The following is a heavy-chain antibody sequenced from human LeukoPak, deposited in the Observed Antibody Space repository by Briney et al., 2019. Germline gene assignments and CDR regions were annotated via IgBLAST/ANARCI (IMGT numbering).Heavy chain of an antibody. V-gene: IGHV4-34*01. J-gene: IGHJ4*02. CDR1: GGSFSGYY. Sequence: SETLSLTCAVYGGSFSGYYWSWIRQPPGKGLEWIGEINHSGSTNYNPSLKSRVTISVDTSKNQFPLKLSSVTAADTAVYYCARAGALRYFDWLYDYWGQGTLVTVSS. D-gene: IGHD3-9*01. CDR2: INHSGST. CDR3: ARAGALRYFDWLYDY.